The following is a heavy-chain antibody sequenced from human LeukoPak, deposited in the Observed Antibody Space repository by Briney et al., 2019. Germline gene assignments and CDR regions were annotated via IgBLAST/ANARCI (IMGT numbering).Heavy chain of an antibody. V-gene: IGHV1-2*02. CDR2: INPNSGGT. Sequence: GASVKVSFKASGYTFTVYYMHWVRQAPGQGLEWMGWINPNSGGTNYAQKFQGRVTMTRDTSISTAYMGLSRLRSDDTAVYYCARDSDYGDYGDYWGQGTLVTVSS. CDR3: ARDSDYGDYGDY. J-gene: IGHJ4*02. CDR1: GYTFTVYY. D-gene: IGHD4-17*01.